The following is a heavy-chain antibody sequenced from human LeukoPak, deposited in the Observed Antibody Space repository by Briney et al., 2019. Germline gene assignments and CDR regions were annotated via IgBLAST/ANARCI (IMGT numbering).Heavy chain of an antibody. CDR3: ARGRYGDFWSGYSRYYFDY. CDR1: GFTFSSHG. Sequence: GGALRLSCAAPGFTFSSHGMHWVRQAPGKGLEWVAVISYDGSNKYYADSVKGRFTISRDNSRNTLYLQMNSLRAEDTAVYYCARGRYGDFWSGYSRYYFDYWGQGTLVTVSS. CDR2: ISYDGSNK. V-gene: IGHV3-30*03. J-gene: IGHJ4*02. D-gene: IGHD3-3*01.